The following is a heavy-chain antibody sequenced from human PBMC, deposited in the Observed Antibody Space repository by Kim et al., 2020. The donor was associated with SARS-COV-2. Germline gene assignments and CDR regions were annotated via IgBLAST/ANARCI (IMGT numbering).Heavy chain of an antibody. V-gene: IGHV3-48*03. Sequence: IYTADHGRDRFTISRDNDKNTLFLQMNSLRAEDTAVYYWARGPTYSPFDYWGQGTLVTVSS. J-gene: IGHJ4*02. CDR3: ARGPTYSPFDY. D-gene: IGHD4-4*01. CDR2: I.